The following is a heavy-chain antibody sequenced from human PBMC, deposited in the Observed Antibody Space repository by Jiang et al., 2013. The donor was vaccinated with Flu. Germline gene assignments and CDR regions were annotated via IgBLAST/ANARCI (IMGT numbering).Heavy chain of an antibody. V-gene: IGHV4-59*12. CDR1: GDSIGSYH. D-gene: IGHD6-13*01. Sequence: GSGLVKPSETLSLTCTVSGDSIGSYHWSWIRQRPGKGLEWIGYIYYSGSSSYNPSLQSRVTMSIDTSKNQFSLTLKSVTAADTAVYYCARDGGSSWYYFDYWGQGALVTVSS. CDR2: IYYSGSS. CDR3: ARDGGSSWYYFDY. J-gene: IGHJ4*02.